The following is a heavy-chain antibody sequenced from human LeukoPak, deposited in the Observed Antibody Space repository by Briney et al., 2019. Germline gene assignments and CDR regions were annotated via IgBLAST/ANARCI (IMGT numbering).Heavy chain of an antibody. J-gene: IGHJ6*02. CDR1: GYTFTGYY. CDR3: ARILNGDYGMDV. CDR2: INPNSGGT. Sequence: ASVKVSCKASGYTFTGYYMHWVRQAPGQGLEWMGWINPNSGGTNYAQKFQGRVTMTRDTSISTAYMELSRLRSDDTAVYYCARILNGDYGMDVWGQGTTVTVSS. V-gene: IGHV1-2*02. D-gene: IGHD7-27*01.